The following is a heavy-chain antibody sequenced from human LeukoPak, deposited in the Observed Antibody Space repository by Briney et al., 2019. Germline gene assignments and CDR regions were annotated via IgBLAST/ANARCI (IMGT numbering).Heavy chain of an antibody. J-gene: IGHJ6*03. CDR3: ARWPCSSTSCHVSDYYYIDV. V-gene: IGHV1-18*01. CDR2: ISAYNGNT. CDR1: GYTFTSYG. D-gene: IGHD2-2*01. Sequence: ASVKVSCKASGYTFTSYGICWVRQAPGQGLEWMGWISAYNGNTNYAQKLQGRVTMTTDTSTSTDYMELRSLRSDDAAVNYCARWPCSSTSCHVSDYYYIDVRGKGTTVTVSS.